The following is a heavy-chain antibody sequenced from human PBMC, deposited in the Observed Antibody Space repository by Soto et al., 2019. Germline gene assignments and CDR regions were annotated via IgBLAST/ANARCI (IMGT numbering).Heavy chain of an antibody. CDR1: EFSFSAYG. Sequence: QVQLVESGGGVVRPGRSLRLSCVASEFSFSAYGMHWVRLAPGKGLQWVAVISYDGNDKYYADSVKGRFTISRDDSKNTLYLQMNCLRRDDTAIYYCARRKTVTTGHYYYYIDVWGKGTTVTVSS. CDR2: ISYDGNDK. CDR3: ARRKTVTTGHYYYYIDV. J-gene: IGHJ6*03. D-gene: IGHD4-17*01. V-gene: IGHV3-30*03.